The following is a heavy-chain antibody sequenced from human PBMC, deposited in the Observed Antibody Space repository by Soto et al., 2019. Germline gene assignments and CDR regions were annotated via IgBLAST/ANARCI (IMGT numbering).Heavy chain of an antibody. D-gene: IGHD3-3*01. CDR1: GFTFSSYK. V-gene: IGHV3-48*03. CDR2: ISSGSTI. Sequence: GGSLRLSCAASGFTFSSYKMNWVRQAPGKGLEWVSYISSGSTIYYADSVKGRFTISRDNAKNSLYLQMNSLRAEDTAVYYCARDRIRIVGVPPYGMDVWGQGTTVTVSS. CDR3: ARDRIRIVGVPPYGMDV. J-gene: IGHJ6*02.